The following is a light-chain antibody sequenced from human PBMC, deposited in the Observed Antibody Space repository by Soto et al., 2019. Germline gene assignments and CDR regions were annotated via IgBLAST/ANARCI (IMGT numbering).Light chain of an antibody. J-gene: IGKJ4*01. V-gene: IGKV3-20*01. CDR3: QQYNGWPLT. CDR1: QSVSSSY. Sequence: EIVLTQSPGTLSLSPGERATLSCRASQSVSSSYLAWYQQKPGQAPRLLIYGASSRATGIPDRFSGSGSGTEFTLTISSLQSEDFAVYYCQQYNGWPLTFGGGTKVDIK. CDR2: GAS.